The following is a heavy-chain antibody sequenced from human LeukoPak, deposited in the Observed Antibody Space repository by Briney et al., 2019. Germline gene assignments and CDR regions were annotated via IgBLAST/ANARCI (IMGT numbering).Heavy chain of an antibody. V-gene: IGHV4-59*01. J-gene: IGHJ3*02. CDR2: IYYSGST. D-gene: IGHD6-6*01. CDR1: GDSISSYY. Sequence: SETLSLTCTVSGDSISSYYWSWIRQPPGKGLEWIGYIYYSGSTNYNPSLKSRVTISVDTSKNQFSLKLSSVTAADTAVYYCARVLAEYSSTRVSLDAFDIWGQGTMVTVSS. CDR3: ARVLAEYSSTRVSLDAFDI.